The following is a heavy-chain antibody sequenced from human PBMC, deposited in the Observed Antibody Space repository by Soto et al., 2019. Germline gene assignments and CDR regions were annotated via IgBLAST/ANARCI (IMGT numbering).Heavy chain of an antibody. Sequence: ASVKVSCKASGYTFTSYGISWVRQAPGQGLEWMGWISAYNGNTNYAQKLQGRVTMTTDTSTSTAYMELRSLRTDDTAAYYCARERARMLYGNQPKLYYYYYYMDVWGKGTTVTVSS. CDR2: ISAYNGNT. J-gene: IGHJ6*03. CDR1: GYTFTSYG. D-gene: IGHD2-8*01. CDR3: ARERARMLYGNQPKLYYYYYYMDV. V-gene: IGHV1-18*01.